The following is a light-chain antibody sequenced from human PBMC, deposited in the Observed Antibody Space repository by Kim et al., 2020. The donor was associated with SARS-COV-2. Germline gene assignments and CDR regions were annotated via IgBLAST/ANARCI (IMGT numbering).Light chain of an antibody. CDR3: GTWDSSLSAVV. J-gene: IGLJ2*01. CDR2: DNN. V-gene: IGLV1-51*01. CDR1: RTNIGNNY. Sequence: GHKLTISCSGSRTNIGNNYVYWDQQLPGTAPKLLIYDNNKRPSGIPDRFSGSKSGKSATMGITGLQTGDEADYYCGTWDSSLSAVVFGGGTQLTVL.